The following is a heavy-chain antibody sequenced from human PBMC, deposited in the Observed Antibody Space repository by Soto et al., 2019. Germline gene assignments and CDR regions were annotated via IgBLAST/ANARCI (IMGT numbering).Heavy chain of an antibody. J-gene: IGHJ4*02. CDR1: GFTFSSYV. CDR2: VSYDGSHK. Sequence: GGSLRLSCAASGFTFSSYVMHWVRQAPGKGLEWVAVVSYDGSHKFYADSVRGRFTISRDNSKNTLFLQMNSLRTEDTAVYYCASFGKNQQDTISTTFDFWGQGTLVTVSA. D-gene: IGHD3-3*01. CDR3: ASFGKNQQDTISTTFDF. V-gene: IGHV3-30-3*01.